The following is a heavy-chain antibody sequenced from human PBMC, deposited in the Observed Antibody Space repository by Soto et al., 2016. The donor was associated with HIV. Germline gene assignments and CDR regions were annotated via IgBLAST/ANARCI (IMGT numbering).Heavy chain of an antibody. V-gene: IGHV3-15*01. CDR2: IKTKTDGGTT. CDR1: GFTFSNAW. Sequence: EVHLVEPGGGLVKPGGSLRLSCAASGFTFSNAWMTWVRQAPGKGLEWVGRIKTKTDGGTTDYAAPVKGRFTISRDDSKNMPFLQMNSLKAEDTAVYYCTTGTDRGLTYYYYYGMDVWGQGTTVTVSS. J-gene: IGHJ6*02. CDR3: TTGTDRGLTYYYYYGMDV. D-gene: IGHD2-21*02.